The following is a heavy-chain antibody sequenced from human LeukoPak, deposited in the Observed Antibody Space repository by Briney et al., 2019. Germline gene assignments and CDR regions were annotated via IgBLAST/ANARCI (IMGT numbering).Heavy chain of an antibody. Sequence: SQTLSLTCAISGDSVSSSSAAWNWLRQSPSRGLEWLGRTFSRSKWYNDYAESVKSRITVNADTSKNQYSLRLNSVNLEDTAVYYCARSNRGAFDIWGQGTLITVSS. CDR3: ARSNRGAFDI. V-gene: IGHV6-1*01. J-gene: IGHJ3*02. D-gene: IGHD3-10*01. CDR2: TFSRSKWYN. CDR1: GDSVSSSSAA.